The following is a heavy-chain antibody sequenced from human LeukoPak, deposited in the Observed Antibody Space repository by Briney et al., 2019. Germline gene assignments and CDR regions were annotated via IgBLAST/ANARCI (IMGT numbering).Heavy chain of an antibody. J-gene: IGHJ5*02. D-gene: IGHD3-22*01. CDR3: AKGSSGYFVDL. CDR1: GFIFNNYG. Sequence: GGTLRLSCAASGFIFNNYGLIWVRQAPGKGLEWVSAISNDGGGTNYADFVKGRFTISRDNSKNTLFLQMNSLRAEDTALYYCAKGSSGYFVDLWGQGTLVTVSS. V-gene: IGHV3-23*01. CDR2: ISNDGGGT.